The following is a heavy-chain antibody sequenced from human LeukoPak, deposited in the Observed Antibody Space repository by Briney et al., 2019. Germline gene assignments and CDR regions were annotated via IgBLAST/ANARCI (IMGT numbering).Heavy chain of an antibody. CDR2: YNWNGGST. Sequence: PGGSLRLSCAAPGITFDDYGMSWGRQAPGKGLEWVSGYNWNGGSTGYADSVKGGFTISRDNAKNSLYLQMNSLRAEDTALYHCARPQGMYYYDSSGYDYFDYWGQGTLVTVSS. D-gene: IGHD3-22*01. CDR3: ARPQGMYYYDSSGYDYFDY. J-gene: IGHJ4*02. CDR1: GITFDDYG. V-gene: IGHV3-20*01.